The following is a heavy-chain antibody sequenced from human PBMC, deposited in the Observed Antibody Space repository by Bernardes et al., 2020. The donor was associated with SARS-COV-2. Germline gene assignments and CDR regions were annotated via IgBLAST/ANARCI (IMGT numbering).Heavy chain of an antibody. J-gene: IGHJ4*02. D-gene: IGHD3-22*01. V-gene: IGHV4-34*01. Sequence: SETLSLTCDVSGGSLSGYHWSWIRQAPGKGLEWIGDINHSGSTSYTPSLKSRVTMSVDASKNQFSLRLSSVTAADTAIYYCARSNAYDEEFDYWGQGTLVTVSS. CDR1: GGSLSGYH. CDR3: ARSNAYDEEFDY. CDR2: INHSGST.